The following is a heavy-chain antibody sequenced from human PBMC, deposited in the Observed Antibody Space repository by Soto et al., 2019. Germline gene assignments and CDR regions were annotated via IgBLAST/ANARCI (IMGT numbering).Heavy chain of an antibody. CDR3: AKHPGRSYGFVAFDY. Sequence: AGGSLRLSCAASGFTFSSYAMSWVRQAPGKGLEWVSAISGSGGSTYYADSVKGRFTISRDNSKNTLYLQMNSLRAEDTAVYYCAKHPGRSYGFVAFDYWGQGTLVTVSS. V-gene: IGHV3-23*01. CDR1: GFTFSSYA. J-gene: IGHJ4*02. CDR2: ISGSGGST. D-gene: IGHD5-18*01.